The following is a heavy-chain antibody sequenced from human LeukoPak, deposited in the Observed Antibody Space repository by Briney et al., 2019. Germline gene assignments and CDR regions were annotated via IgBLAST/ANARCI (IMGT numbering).Heavy chain of an antibody. D-gene: IGHD2-21*01. J-gene: IGHJ5*02. CDR2: IYHSGST. Sequence: SQTLSLTCTVSGGSISSGGYYWSWIRQPPGKGLEWIGYIYHSGSTYYNPSLKSRVTISVDRSKNQFSLKLSSVTAADTAVYYCARENDCGGDCYSWFDPWGQGTLVTVSS. CDR1: GGSISSGGYY. V-gene: IGHV4-30-2*01. CDR3: ARENDCGGDCYSWFDP.